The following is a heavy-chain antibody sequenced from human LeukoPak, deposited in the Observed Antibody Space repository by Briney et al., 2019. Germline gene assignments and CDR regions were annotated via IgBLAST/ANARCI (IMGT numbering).Heavy chain of an antibody. CDR1: GGSISSYY. CDR2: IYYSGST. V-gene: IGHV4-59*01. Sequence: SETLSLTCTVSGGSISSYYWSWIRQPPGKGLEWIGYIYYSGSTNYNPSLKSRVTISVDTSKNQFSLKLSSVTAADTAVYYCARGSTQWLEPTNFAYWGQGTLVTVSS. J-gene: IGHJ4*02. D-gene: IGHD6-19*01. CDR3: ARGSTQWLEPTNFAY.